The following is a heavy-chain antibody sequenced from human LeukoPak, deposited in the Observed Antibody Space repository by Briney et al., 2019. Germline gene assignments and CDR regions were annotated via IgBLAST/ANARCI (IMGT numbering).Heavy chain of an antibody. CDR1: GDSITRSDW. CDR3: AKTRSGTYYGDSFDI. D-gene: IGHD1-26*01. V-gene: IGHV4-28*05. Sequence: SDTLSLTCAVSGDSITRSDWWAWIRQPPGKGLEWLGNIYYSGRVYHNPSLQTRVTMSVDPSKNQFSLRLGSVTAVDTAVYFCAKTRSGTYYGDSFDIWGQGILVTVSS. J-gene: IGHJ3*02. CDR2: IYYSGRV.